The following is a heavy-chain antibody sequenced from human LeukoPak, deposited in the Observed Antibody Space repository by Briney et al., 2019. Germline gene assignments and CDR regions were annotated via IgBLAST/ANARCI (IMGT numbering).Heavy chain of an antibody. Sequence: GGSLRLSCAASGFTVSSNYMSWVRQAPGKGLEWVSVIYSGGSTYYADSVKGRFTISRDNSKNTLYLQMDSLRAEDTAVYYCASYGDSTRGVYYYYGMDVWGQGTTVTVSS. V-gene: IGHV3-66*01. CDR2: IYSGGST. D-gene: IGHD4-17*01. CDR3: ASYGDSTRGVYYYYGMDV. CDR1: GFTVSSNY. J-gene: IGHJ6*02.